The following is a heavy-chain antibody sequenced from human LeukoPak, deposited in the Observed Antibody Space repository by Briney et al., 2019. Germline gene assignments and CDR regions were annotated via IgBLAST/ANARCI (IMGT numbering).Heavy chain of an antibody. Sequence: GEALKISCNGSGYXSTSYWISWVRQMPGKGLEWMGRIDPSDSYTNYSPYFQGHVTISADKSISTAYLQWSSLKASDTAMYYCARLSMSHSNYGKFDYWGQGTLVTVSS. CDR3: ARLSMSHSNYGKFDY. CDR2: IDPSDSYT. V-gene: IGHV5-10-1*01. J-gene: IGHJ4*02. D-gene: IGHD4-11*01. CDR1: GYXSTSYW.